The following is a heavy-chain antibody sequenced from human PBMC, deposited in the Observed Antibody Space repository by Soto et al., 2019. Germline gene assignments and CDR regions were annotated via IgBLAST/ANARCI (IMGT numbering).Heavy chain of an antibody. Sequence: GGSLRLSCASSGFTFSSYSMNLVRQAPGKGLEWVSYISSSSSTIYYADSVKGRFTISRDNAKNSLYLQMNSLRAEDTAVYYCARDWDGDDYWGQGTLVTVSS. CDR3: ARDWDGDDY. V-gene: IGHV3-48*01. D-gene: IGHD3-10*01. J-gene: IGHJ4*02. CDR1: GFTFSSYS. CDR2: ISSSSSTI.